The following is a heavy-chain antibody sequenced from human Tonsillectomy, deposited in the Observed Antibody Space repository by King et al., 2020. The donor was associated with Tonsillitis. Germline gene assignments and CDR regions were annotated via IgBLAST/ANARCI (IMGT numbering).Heavy chain of an antibody. CDR2: ISSSSSYI. CDR3: ASAGPGGGCYENNRFDP. D-gene: IGHD6-19*01. J-gene: IGHJ5*02. Sequence: VQLVESGGGLVKPGGSLRLSCAASGFPFSSYSMNWVRQAPGKGLEWVSSISSSSSYIYYADSVKGRFTISRDNAKNSLYLQMNSLRAEDTAVYYSASAGPGGGCYENNRFDPWGQGTLVTVSS. V-gene: IGHV3-21*01. CDR1: GFPFSSYS.